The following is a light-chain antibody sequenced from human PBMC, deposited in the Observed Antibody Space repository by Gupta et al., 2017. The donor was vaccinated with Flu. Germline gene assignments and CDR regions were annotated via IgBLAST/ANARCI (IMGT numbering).Light chain of an antibody. CDR2: GAS. Sequence: DIQMTQSPSSLSASVGDRVTITCRASQSIRTFLNWYQQKPGKAPKLLIYGASSLPSGVPSRFSGSVSGTGFTLTISSLQPEDFATYYCQQSSSSLKWTFGQGTQVEMK. CDR1: QSIRTF. CDR3: QQSSSSLKWT. J-gene: IGKJ1*01. V-gene: IGKV1-39*01.